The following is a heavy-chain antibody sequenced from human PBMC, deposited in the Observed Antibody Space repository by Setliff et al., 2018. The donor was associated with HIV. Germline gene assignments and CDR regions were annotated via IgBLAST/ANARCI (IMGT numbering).Heavy chain of an antibody. J-gene: IGHJ4*02. V-gene: IGHV1-18*01. Sequence: GASVKVSCKASGYTFTNYGIAWVRQAPGQGLEWMGWISAYNGYTNYAQNLQGRVTMTTDTSTKTGYMELRSLRAEDTAFYYCARVRNPTVHTMYFDSWGQGTLVTVSS. CDR1: GYTFTNYG. CDR3: ARVRNPTVHTMYFDS. CDR2: ISAYNGYT. D-gene: IGHD4-4*01.